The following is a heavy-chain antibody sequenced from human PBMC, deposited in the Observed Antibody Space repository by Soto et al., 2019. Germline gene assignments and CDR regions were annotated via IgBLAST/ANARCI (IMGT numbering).Heavy chain of an antibody. J-gene: IGHJ2*01. Sequence: QVQLQESGPGLVKPSQTLSLTCTVSGGSISSGGYYWSWIRQHPGKCLEWIGYIYYSGSTYYNPSLQSRVTITVDTSKNQFSLKLSSVTAADTAVYYCARAYYDSSGALNWYFDLWGRCTLVTVSS. D-gene: IGHD3-22*01. CDR1: GGSISSGGYY. CDR3: ARAYYDSSGALNWYFDL. V-gene: IGHV4-31*03. CDR2: IYYSGST.